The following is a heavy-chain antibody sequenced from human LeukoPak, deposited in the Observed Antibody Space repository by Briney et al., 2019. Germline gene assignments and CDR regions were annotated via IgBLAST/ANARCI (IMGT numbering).Heavy chain of an antibody. CDR1: GFTFSSYS. CDR3: ARGLLIYCSSTSCYKGPAAFDI. J-gene: IGHJ3*02. Sequence: GSLRLSCAASGFTFSSYSMNWVRQPPGKGLEWIGEINHSGSTNYNPSLKSRVTISVDTSKNQFSLKLSSVTAADTAVYYCARGLLIYCSSTSCYKGPAAFDIWGQGTMVTVSS. V-gene: IGHV4-34*01. CDR2: INHSGST. D-gene: IGHD2-2*02.